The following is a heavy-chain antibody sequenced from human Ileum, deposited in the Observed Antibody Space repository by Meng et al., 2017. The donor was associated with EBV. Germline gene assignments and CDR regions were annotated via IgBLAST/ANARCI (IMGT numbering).Heavy chain of an antibody. J-gene: IGHJ4*02. CDR2: ISAYNGNT. Sequence: QVQLVQSGAEVKKPAASVKVPCKASGYTFTSYGISCVRQAPGQGLEWMGWISAYNGNTNYAQKLQGRVTMTTDTSTSTAYMELRSLRSDDTAVYYCARDLTYCSGGSCYPTTIDYWGQGTLVTVSS. V-gene: IGHV1-18*01. D-gene: IGHD2-15*01. CDR1: GYTFTSYG. CDR3: ARDLTYCSGGSCYPTTIDY.